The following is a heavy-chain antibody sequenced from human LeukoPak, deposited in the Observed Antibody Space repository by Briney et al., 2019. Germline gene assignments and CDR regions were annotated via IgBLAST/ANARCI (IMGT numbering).Heavy chain of an antibody. D-gene: IGHD5-18*01. V-gene: IGHV4-39*01. CDR1: GGSISSSSYY. J-gene: IGHJ6*03. CDR3: ASHLSTAMVLLPVHYMDV. CDR2: IYYSGST. Sequence: PSETLSLTCTVSGGSISSSSYYWGWIRQPPGKGLEWIGSIYYSGSTYYNPSLKSRVTISVATSKNQFSLKLSSVTAADTAVYYCASHLSTAMVLLPVHYMDVWGKGTTVTISS.